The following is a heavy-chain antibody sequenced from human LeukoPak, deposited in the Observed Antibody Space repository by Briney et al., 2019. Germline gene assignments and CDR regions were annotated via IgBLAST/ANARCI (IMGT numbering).Heavy chain of an antibody. J-gene: IGHJ3*02. Sequence: ASVKVSCKASGYTFTSYAMNWVRQAPGQGLEWMGWISTNTGNPTYAQGFTGRFVFSLDTSVSTAYLQISSLKAEDTAVYYCARARSGWASDAFDIWGQGTMVTVSS. CDR1: GYTFTSYA. CDR2: ISTNTGNP. CDR3: ARARSGWASDAFDI. V-gene: IGHV7-4-1*02. D-gene: IGHD6-19*01.